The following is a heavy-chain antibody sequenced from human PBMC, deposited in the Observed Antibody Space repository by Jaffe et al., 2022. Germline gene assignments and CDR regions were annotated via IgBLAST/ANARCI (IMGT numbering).Heavy chain of an antibody. CDR2: ISYDGSNK. D-gene: IGHD2-2*01. CDR1: GFTFSSYG. Sequence: QVQLVESGGGVVQPGRSLRLSCAASGFTFSSYGMHWVRQAPGKGLEWVAVISYDGSNKYYADSVKGRFTISRDNSKNTLYLQMNSLRAEDTAVYYCAKSWDLGGYCSSTSCYGSGILAYWGQGTLVTVSS. V-gene: IGHV3-30*18. J-gene: IGHJ4*02. CDR3: AKSWDLGGYCSSTSCYGSGILAY.